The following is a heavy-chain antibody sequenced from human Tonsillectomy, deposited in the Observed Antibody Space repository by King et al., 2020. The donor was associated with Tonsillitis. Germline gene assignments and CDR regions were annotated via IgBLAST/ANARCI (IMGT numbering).Heavy chain of an antibody. D-gene: IGHD3-16*01. Sequence: QLVQSGGGLVQPGGSLRLSCAASGFTFSTNYMSWVRQAPGKGLEWVSITHTGGNTYYADSVKGRFAISRDNSKNTVYLQMNSPRAEDTAVYYCARGGALDCWGQGPLVTVSS. CDR1: GFTFSTNY. V-gene: IGHV3-53*01. J-gene: IGHJ4*02. CDR2: THTGGNT. CDR3: ARGGALDC.